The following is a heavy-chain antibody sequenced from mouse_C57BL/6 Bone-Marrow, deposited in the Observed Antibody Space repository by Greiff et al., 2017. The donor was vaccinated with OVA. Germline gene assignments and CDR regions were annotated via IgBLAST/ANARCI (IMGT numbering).Heavy chain of an antibody. CDR1: GFTFSSYA. V-gene: IGHV5-4*01. J-gene: IGHJ2*01. Sequence: DVHLVESGGGLVKPGASLKLSCAASGFTFSSYAMSWVRQTPEKRLEWVATISAGGSYTYYPDNVKGRFTLSRDNAKNNLYLQMSHLKSEDTAMDYCARDGSSYFDYWGQGTTLTVSS. CDR2: ISAGGSYT. D-gene: IGHD4-1*01. CDR3: ARDGSSYFDY.